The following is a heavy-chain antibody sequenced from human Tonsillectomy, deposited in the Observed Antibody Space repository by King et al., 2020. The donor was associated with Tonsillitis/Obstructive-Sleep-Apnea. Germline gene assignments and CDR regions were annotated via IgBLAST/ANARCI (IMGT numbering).Heavy chain of an antibody. V-gene: IGHV4-34*01. D-gene: IGHD1-26*01. J-gene: IGHJ4*02. Sequence: VQLPQWGAGLLKPSETLSLTCAVYGGSFSGYYWSWIRQPPGKGLEWIGEINHSGSTNYNPSLKSRVTISVDTSKNQFSLKLSSVTAADTAVYYCARGSRGSYYGDFEYWGQVTLVTFSS. CDR3: ARGSRGSYYGDFEY. CDR1: GGSFSGYY. CDR2: INHSGST.